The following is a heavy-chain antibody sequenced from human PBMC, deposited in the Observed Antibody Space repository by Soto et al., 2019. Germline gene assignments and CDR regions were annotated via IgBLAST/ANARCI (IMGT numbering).Heavy chain of an antibody. CDR1: GFTFSSYW. CDR3: ARDLSGRADV. J-gene: IGHJ6*02. CDR2: LNEDGSFT. Sequence: WRSLRLSCLASGFTFSSYWMHWVRQVPGKGLVWVSRLNEDGSFTTYADSVKGRFTISRDNAKKTLYLQMNSLRAEDTAVYYCARDLSGRADVWGQGTTVTVSS. V-gene: IGHV3-74*01. D-gene: IGHD3-10*01.